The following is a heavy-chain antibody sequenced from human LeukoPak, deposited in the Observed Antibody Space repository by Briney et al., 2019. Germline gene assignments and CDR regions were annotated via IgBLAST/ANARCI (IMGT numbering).Heavy chain of an antibody. CDR1: GFTFSSNY. CDR2: IYYDGST. J-gene: IGHJ6*02. D-gene: IGHD3-3*01. Sequence: GGSLRLSCAASGFTFSSNYMSWVRQTPGKGLEWVSIIYYDGSTYYADSVKGRFTISRDNSKNTMHLQMDSLRAEDTAVYYCARPLRINCGMDAWGQGTTVTVSS. CDR3: ARPLRINCGMDA. V-gene: IGHV3-53*01.